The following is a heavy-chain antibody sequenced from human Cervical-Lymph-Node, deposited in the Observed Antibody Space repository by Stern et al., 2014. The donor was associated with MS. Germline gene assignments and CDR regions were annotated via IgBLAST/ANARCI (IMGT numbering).Heavy chain of an antibody. CDR3: ARGKRWLQLGFDY. CDR1: GGTFSSNA. D-gene: IGHD5-24*01. J-gene: IGHJ4*02. CDR2: IIPLFGTA. Sequence: QLVQSGAEVKKPLSSVKVSCKASGGTFSSNAINWVRQAPGQGLEWMGGIIPLFGTANYAQKFHGTVTITADESKRTAFMELSSLRSEDTAVYYCARGKRWLQLGFDYWGQGTLVTVSS. V-gene: IGHV1-69*01.